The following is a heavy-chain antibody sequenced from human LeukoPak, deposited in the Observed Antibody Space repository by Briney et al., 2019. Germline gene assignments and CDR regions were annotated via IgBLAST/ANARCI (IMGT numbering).Heavy chain of an antibody. CDR3: ARDDRPSVKHGDWADY. CDR2: ISAYNGNT. Sequence: ASVNVSCKASGYTFTSYGISWVRQAPGQGLEWMGWISAYNGNTNYAQKLQGRVTMTTDTSTSTAYMELRSLRSDDTAVYYCARDDRPSVKHGDWADYWGQGTLVTVSS. CDR1: GYTFTSYG. V-gene: IGHV1-18*04. D-gene: IGHD4-17*01. J-gene: IGHJ4*02.